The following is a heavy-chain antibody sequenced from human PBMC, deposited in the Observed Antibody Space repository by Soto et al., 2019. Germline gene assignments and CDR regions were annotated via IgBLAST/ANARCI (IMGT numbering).Heavy chain of an antibody. Sequence: EVHLLESGGDLVRPGGSLRLSCAASGFSFHEYTMHWVRQAPGKGLEWVSGIYGAASGIYYADYVKGRFTISRDNSRNTVYLQMNNLRAEDTAVYYCAKDRHPDGVWDIDGWGQGARVTVS. CDR2: IYGAASGI. CDR1: GFSFHEYT. CDR3: AKDRHPDGVWDIDG. V-gene: IGHV3-23*01. D-gene: IGHD4-17*01. J-gene: IGHJ4*02.